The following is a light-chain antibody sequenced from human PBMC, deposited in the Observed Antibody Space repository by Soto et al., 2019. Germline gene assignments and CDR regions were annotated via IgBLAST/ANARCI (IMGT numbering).Light chain of an antibody. CDR2: ANS. J-gene: IGLJ3*02. CDR1: NSNIGAGYD. CDR3: QTYERSLSARV. Sequence: QSVLTQPPSVSGAPGQRVTISCTGSNSNIGAGYDVNWYQQLPGTAPKLLIYANSNRPSGVPDRFSGARSGTSASLAITGVQAEDEADYYCQTYERSLSARVFGGGTKLTVL. V-gene: IGLV1-40*01.